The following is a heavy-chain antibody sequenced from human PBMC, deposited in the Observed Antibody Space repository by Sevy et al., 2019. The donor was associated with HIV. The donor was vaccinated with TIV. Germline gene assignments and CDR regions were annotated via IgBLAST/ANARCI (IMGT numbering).Heavy chain of an antibody. J-gene: IGHJ4*02. CDR1: GFTFSSYR. CDR3: ARAVLEISTWRSDY. Sequence: GGSLRLSCAASGFTFSSYRMTWVRQAPGKGLEWVSCSSSTSAYINYADSVKGRFTISRDNAKNLLYLQMDSLRAEDTAVYYCARAVLEISTWRSDYWGQGTLVTVSS. D-gene: IGHD1-1*01. CDR2: SSSTSAYI. V-gene: IGHV3-21*01.